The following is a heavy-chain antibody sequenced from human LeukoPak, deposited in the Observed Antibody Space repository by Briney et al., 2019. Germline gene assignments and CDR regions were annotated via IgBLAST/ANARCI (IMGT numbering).Heavy chain of an antibody. CDR3: ARGDDFSGDH. V-gene: IGHV3-7*04. Sequence: AGGSLRLSCAASGFTFSSYAMSWVRQAPGRGLEWVANIHPEGNEKYHVESVKGRFTISRDNARNLLFLQMNGLRVEDTAVYYCARGDDFSGDHWGQGTLVTVSS. CDR1: GFTFSSYA. D-gene: IGHD1-1*01. CDR2: IHPEGNEK. J-gene: IGHJ4*02.